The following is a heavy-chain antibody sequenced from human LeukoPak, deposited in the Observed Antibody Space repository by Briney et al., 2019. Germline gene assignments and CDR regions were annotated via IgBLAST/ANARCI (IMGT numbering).Heavy chain of an antibody. Sequence: GGPLRLSCAASGFTFSSYSMNWVRQAPGKGLEWVSSISSSSSSYIYYADSVKGRFTISRDNAKNSLYLQMNSLRAEDTAVYYCARSGSRAHFIVVVPAANYDYWGQGTLVTVSS. CDR3: ARSGSRAHFIVVVPAANYDY. D-gene: IGHD2-2*01. J-gene: IGHJ4*02. CDR2: ISSSSSSYI. V-gene: IGHV3-21*04. CDR1: GFTFSSYS.